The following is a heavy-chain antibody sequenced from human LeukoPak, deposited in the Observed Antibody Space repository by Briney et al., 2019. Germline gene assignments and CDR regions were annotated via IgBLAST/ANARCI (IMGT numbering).Heavy chain of an antibody. CDR2: IKQDGSEK. J-gene: IGHJ3*02. CDR3: ARPLYCSSTSCYPDRAFDI. V-gene: IGHV3-7*01. D-gene: IGHD2-2*01. CDR1: GFTFSSYW. Sequence: GGSLRLSCAASGFTFSSYWMSWVRQAPGKGLEWVANIKQDGSEKYYVDSVKGRFTISRDNAKNSLYLQMNSLRAEDTAVYYCARPLYCSSTSCYPDRAFDIWGQGTMVTVSS.